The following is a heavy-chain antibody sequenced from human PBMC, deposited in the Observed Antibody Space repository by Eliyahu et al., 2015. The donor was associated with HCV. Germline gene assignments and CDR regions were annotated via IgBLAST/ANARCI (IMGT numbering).Heavy chain of an antibody. J-gene: IGHJ6*02. D-gene: IGHD7-27*01. CDR1: GFPFTTFA. V-gene: IGHV3-23*01. CDR2: IFGSDDET. CDR3: AKVLTGDRYFWYGVHV. Sequence: EVQLLESGGGLVQPGGSXRXXCXTSGFPFTTFAXTXLRQGPGKGLXWLSGIFGSDDETHYAESVKGRFTISRDHSQRKVYLQMNSLRAEDTAVYYCAKVLTGDRYFWYGVHVWGQGTTVTVSS.